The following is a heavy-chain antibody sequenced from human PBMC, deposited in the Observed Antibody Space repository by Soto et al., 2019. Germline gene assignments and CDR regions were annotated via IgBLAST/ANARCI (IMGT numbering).Heavy chain of an antibody. CDR2: ISGSGGST. CDR3: AKDRFTGDIDYYYYYGMDV. J-gene: IGHJ6*02. D-gene: IGHD2-15*01. Sequence: GGSLRLFCAASGFTFSSYAMSWVRQAPGKGLEWVSAISGSGGSTYYADSVKGRFTISRDNSKNTLYLQMNSLRAEDTSVYYCAKDRFTGDIDYYYYYGMDVWGQGTTVTVSS. V-gene: IGHV3-23*01. CDR1: GFTFSSYA.